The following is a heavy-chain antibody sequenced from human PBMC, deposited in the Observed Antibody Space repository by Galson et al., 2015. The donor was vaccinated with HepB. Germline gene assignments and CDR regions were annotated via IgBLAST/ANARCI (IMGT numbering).Heavy chain of an antibody. V-gene: IGHV3-23*01. D-gene: IGHD1-1*01. Sequence: SLRLSCATSEFTLSGYAMNWVRQAPGKGLEWVSVISASGGSTYYADSVKGRFTISRDNSKNTLYLQMNSLRAEDTAVYYCAKVSSTGTTRGSFDYWGQGTLVTVSS. CDR2: ISASGGST. CDR3: AKVSSTGTTRGSFDY. CDR1: EFTLSGYA. J-gene: IGHJ4*02.